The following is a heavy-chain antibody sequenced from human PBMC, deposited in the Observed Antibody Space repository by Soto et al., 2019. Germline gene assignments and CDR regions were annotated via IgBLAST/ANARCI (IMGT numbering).Heavy chain of an antibody. CDR3: ARHAWLES. CDR1: GFNIRDNS. CDR2: MHSGGGT. Sequence: EVQLVETGGGLTQPGGSLRLSCAASGFNIRDNSLSWVRQAPGKGPEWVSVMHSGGGTYYADSVKGRVTISRDNSENKFYLQMNSLRAEDTAVYYCARHAWLESWGQGTLVTVSS. J-gene: IGHJ5*01. V-gene: IGHV3-53*02.